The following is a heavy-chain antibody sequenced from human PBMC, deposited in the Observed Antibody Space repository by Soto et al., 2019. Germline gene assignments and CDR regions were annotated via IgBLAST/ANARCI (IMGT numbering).Heavy chain of an antibody. CDR3: AREGLAGYYGMDV. CDR2: IWYDGSNK. V-gene: IGHV3-33*01. J-gene: IGHJ6*02. CDR1: GFTFSSYG. Sequence: PGGSLRLSGAASGFTFSSYGMHWVRQAPGKGLEWVAVIWYDGSNKYYADSVKGRFTISRDNSKNTLYLQMNSLRAEDTAVYYCAREGLAGYYGMDVWGQGTTVTVSS. D-gene: IGHD2-21*01.